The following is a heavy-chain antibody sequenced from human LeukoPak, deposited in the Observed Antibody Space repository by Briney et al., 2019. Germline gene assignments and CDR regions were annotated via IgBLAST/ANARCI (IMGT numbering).Heavy chain of an antibody. D-gene: IGHD6-13*01. J-gene: IGHJ4*02. Sequence: SETLSLTCAVYGGSFSGYYWSWIRQPPGKGLGWIGEINHSGSTNYNPSLKSRVTISVDTSKNQFSLKLSSVTAADTAVYYCAREGNSWYVDYFDYWGQGTLVTVSS. CDR2: INHSGST. V-gene: IGHV4-34*01. CDR3: AREGNSWYVDYFDY. CDR1: GGSFSGYY.